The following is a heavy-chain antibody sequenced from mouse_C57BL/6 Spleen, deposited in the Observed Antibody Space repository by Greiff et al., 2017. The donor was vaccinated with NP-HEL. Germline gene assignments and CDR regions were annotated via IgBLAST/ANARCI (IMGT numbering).Heavy chain of an antibody. CDR2: IYPRDGST. CDR1: GYTFTDHT. CDR3: ARAPLYGNPRGAMDY. V-gene: IGHV1-78*01. J-gene: IGHJ4*01. Sequence: QVQLQQSDAELVKPGASVKISCKVSGYTFTDHTIHWLKQRPEQGLEWIGYIYPRDGSTKYNEKFKGKATLTADKSSSTAYMQLNSLTSEDSAVYFCARAPLYGNPRGAMDYWGQGTSVTVSS. D-gene: IGHD2-1*01.